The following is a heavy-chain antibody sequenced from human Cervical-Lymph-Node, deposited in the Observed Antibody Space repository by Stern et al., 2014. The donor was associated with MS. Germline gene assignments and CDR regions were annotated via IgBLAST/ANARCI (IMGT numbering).Heavy chain of an antibody. CDR2: INQDGSEN. CDR1: GFTFSNFW. CDR3: ARGGGGSDY. Sequence: EVQLVESGGGLVQPGESLRLSCAASGFTFSNFWMSWVRQAPGKGLECVANINQDGSENNYVDSVRGRFTVSRDNAENSLHLQMNSLRAEDTAIYYCARGGGGSDYWGQGTLVTVSS. J-gene: IGHJ4*02. V-gene: IGHV3-7*02. D-gene: IGHD1-26*01.